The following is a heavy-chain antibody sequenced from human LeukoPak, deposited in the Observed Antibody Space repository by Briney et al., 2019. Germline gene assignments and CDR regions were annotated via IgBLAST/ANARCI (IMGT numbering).Heavy chain of an antibody. CDR1: GGSFSSYY. V-gene: IGHV4-59*08. J-gene: IGHJ5*02. CDR2: IYYSGST. CDR3: ARTMSRSTKWFDP. D-gene: IGHD5/OR15-5a*01. Sequence: SETLSLTCAVYGGSFSSYYWSWIRQPPGKGLEWIGYIYYSGSTNYNPSLKSRVTISVDTSKNQFSLKLSSVTAADTAVYYCARTMSRSTKWFDPWGQGTLVTVSS.